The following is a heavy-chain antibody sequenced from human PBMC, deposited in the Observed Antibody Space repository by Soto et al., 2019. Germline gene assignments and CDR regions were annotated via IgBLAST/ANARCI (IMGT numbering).Heavy chain of an antibody. J-gene: IGHJ4*02. CDR3: ASGECSSTSCYSWDYFDY. Sequence: SETLSLTCTVSGGSISSGGYYWSWIRQHPGKGLEWIGYIYYSGSTYYNPSLKSRVTISVDTSKNQFSLKLSSVTAADTAVYYCASGECSSTSCYSWDYFDYWGQGTLVTVSS. CDR1: GGSISSGGYY. V-gene: IGHV4-31*03. D-gene: IGHD2-2*03. CDR2: IYYSGST.